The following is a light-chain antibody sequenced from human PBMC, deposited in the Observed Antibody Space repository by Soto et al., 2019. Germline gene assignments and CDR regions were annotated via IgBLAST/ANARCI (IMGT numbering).Light chain of an antibody. V-gene: IGKV3D-20*01. CDR3: PQYATSPRT. J-gene: IGKJ1*01. Sequence: EIVLTQSPATLSLSPGERATLSCGASQSFNGYLAWYQQKPGLAPRLLIYDASRRAPGIPDRFSGGGSGTDFTLTISRLEPEDFAVYYCPQYATSPRTFGQGTKVEIK. CDR1: QSFNGY. CDR2: DAS.